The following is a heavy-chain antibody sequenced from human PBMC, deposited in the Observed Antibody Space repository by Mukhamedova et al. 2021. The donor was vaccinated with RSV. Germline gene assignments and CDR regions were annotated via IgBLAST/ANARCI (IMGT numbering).Heavy chain of an antibody. D-gene: IGHD6-19*01. CDR3: ARHSKQWLVPPTIDY. CDR2: IYPGDSDT. J-gene: IGHJ4*02. V-gene: IGHV5-51*01. Sequence: QMPGKGLEWMGIIYPGDSDTRYSPSFQGQVTISADKSISTAYLQWSSLKASDTAMYYCARHSKQWLVPPTIDYWGQGTLVTVSS.